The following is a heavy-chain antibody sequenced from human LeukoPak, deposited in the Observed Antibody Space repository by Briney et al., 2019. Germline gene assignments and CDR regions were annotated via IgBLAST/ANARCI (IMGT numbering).Heavy chain of an antibody. CDR1: GYSFTSYW. CDR2: IYPGDSDT. D-gene: IGHD6-13*01. J-gene: IGHJ5*02. CDR3: ARTGDSSSWYAGFDP. Sequence: GESLKISCQGSGYSFTSYWIGWVRQMPGKGLEWMGIIYPGDSDTRYSPSFQGQVTISADKSISTAYLQWSSLKASDTAMYYCARTGDSSSWYAGFDPWGQGTLVTVSS. V-gene: IGHV5-51*01.